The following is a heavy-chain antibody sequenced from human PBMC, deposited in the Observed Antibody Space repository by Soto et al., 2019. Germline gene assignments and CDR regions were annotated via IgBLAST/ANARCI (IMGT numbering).Heavy chain of an antibody. D-gene: IGHD3-22*01. CDR1: GGSLSSTKHY. CDR2: IYYSGMT. V-gene: IGHV4-39*01. J-gene: IGHJ4*02. Sequence: XTLSLPCTVPGGSLSSTKHYWGWIRQPPGKGLEWIGYIYYSGMTRYNTSLKSRVNMSVETSMDKFSLKLTSVTAAYTAVYSCARHGYYYDSTGYYYFVWGQGSLGTVSS. CDR3: ARHGYYYDSTGYYYFV.